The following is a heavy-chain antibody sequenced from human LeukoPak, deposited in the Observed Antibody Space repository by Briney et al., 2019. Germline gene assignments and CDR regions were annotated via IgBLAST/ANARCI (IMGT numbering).Heavy chain of an antibody. V-gene: IGHV3-33*01. Sequence: GGSLILSCAASGFIFSHHGMHWVREAPGQGLEWVAVLWSDGTNRFYADSVKGRFTISRDNSQNTVFLQMDSLRVKDTAIYYCARDAQRGFDYSNSLKYWGHGTLVTVSS. D-gene: IGHD4-11*01. CDR1: GFIFSHHG. J-gene: IGHJ4*01. CDR3: ARDAQRGFDYSNSLKY. CDR2: LWSDGTNR.